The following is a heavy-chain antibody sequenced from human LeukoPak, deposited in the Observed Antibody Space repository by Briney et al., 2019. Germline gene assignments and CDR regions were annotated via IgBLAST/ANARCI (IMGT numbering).Heavy chain of an antibody. J-gene: IGHJ4*02. Sequence: SSVKVSCKASGGTFSSYAISWVRQAPGQGLEWMGGIISIFGTANCAQKFQGRVTITADESTSTAYMELSSLRSEDTAVYYCARDRGDGYNYDYWGQGTLVTVSS. V-gene: IGHV1-69*01. D-gene: IGHD5-24*01. CDR1: GGTFSSYA. CDR3: ARDRGDGYNYDY. CDR2: IISIFGTA.